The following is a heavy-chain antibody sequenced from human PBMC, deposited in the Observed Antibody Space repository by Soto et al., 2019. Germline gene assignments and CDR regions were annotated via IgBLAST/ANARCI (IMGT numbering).Heavy chain of an antibody. Sequence: QLQLQESGPGLVKPSETLSLTCTVSGGSISSSSYYWGWIRQPPGKGLEWIGSIYYSGSTYYNPSPKSRVTISVYTSKNQFSLKLSSVTAADTAVYYCARYAAGTSTTIDYWGQGTLVTVSS. J-gene: IGHJ4*02. CDR3: ARYAAGTSTTIDY. V-gene: IGHV4-39*01. CDR2: IYYSGST. CDR1: GGSISSSSYY. D-gene: IGHD2-2*01.